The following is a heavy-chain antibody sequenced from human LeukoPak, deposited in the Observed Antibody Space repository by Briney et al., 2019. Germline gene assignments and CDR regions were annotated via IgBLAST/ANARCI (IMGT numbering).Heavy chain of an antibody. V-gene: IGHV4-59*08. J-gene: IGHJ5*02. CDR2: IYYSGST. CDR3: ARGLGVPYSSSWNNWFDP. Sequence: SETLSLTCTVSGGSISSYYWSWIRQPPGKGLEWIGYIYYSGSTNYNPSLKSRVTISVDTSKNQFSLKLSSVTAADTAVYYCARGLGVPYSSSWNNWFDPWGQGTLVNVSS. D-gene: IGHD6-13*01. CDR1: GGSISSYY.